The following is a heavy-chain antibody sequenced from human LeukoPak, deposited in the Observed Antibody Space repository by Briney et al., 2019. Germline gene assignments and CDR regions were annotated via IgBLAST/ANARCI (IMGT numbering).Heavy chain of an antibody. V-gene: IGHV3-53*01. Sequence: QPGGSLRLSCAASGFTVSSNYMSWVRQAPGKGLEWVSVIYSGGSTYYADSVKGRFTISRDNSKNTLYLQMNSLRVEDTAVYYCAREIYCSASSCTGGVFDIWGQGTMVTVSS. CDR1: GFTVSSNY. CDR2: IYSGGST. J-gene: IGHJ3*02. D-gene: IGHD2-15*01. CDR3: AREIYCSASSCTGGVFDI.